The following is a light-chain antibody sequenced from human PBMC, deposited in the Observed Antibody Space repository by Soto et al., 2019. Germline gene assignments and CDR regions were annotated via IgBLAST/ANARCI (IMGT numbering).Light chain of an antibody. V-gene: IGLV2-14*01. CDR3: SSFTSTNTVL. CDR2: NVS. CDR1: SSDVGGYNY. J-gene: IGLJ2*01. Sequence: QSVLTQPASVSGSPGQSITISCTGTSSDVGGYNYVSWYQQHPGKAPKLMIYNVSNRPSGVSNRFSGSKSGNTASLTISGLQAEDEGHYYCSSFTSTNTVLFGGGTNSPS.